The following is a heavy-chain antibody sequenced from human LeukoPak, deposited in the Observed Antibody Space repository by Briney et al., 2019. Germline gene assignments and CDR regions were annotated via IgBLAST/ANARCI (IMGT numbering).Heavy chain of an antibody. CDR3: ARGQRLDAFDI. CDR1: GFTFSSYS. CDR2: IYYSGST. V-gene: IGHV4-38-2*01. J-gene: IGHJ3*02. Sequence: PGGSLRLSCAASGFTFSSYSMNWVRQAPGKGLEWIGSIYYSGSTYYNPSLKSRVTISVDTSKSQFSLKLSSVTAADTAVYYCARGQRLDAFDIWGQGTMVTVSS. D-gene: IGHD6-25*01.